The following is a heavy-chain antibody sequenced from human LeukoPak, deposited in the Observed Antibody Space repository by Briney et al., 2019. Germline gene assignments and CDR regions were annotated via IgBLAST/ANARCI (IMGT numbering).Heavy chain of an antibody. Sequence: TGGSLRLSCEVSGFIFSDYWMNWVRQAPGNGLEWVASIRQDGGERYYVDSVKGRFTISRDNTKNSVYLQMSTLRGDDTAVYYCARDGTAPGLYFDLWGQGTVVTVSS. J-gene: IGHJ4*01. CDR2: IRQDGGER. CDR3: ARDGTAPGLYFDL. CDR1: GFIFSDYW. V-gene: IGHV3-7*01. D-gene: IGHD1/OR15-1a*01.